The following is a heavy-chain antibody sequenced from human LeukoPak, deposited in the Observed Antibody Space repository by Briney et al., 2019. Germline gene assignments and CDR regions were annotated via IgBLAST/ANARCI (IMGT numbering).Heavy chain of an antibody. CDR1: GYTFTGYY. CDR2: INPNSGGT. CDR3: ARDVGYCGGGSCYSTYYFDY. J-gene: IGHJ4*02. V-gene: IGHV1-2*02. Sequence: ASVKVSCKVSGYTFTGYYIHWVRQAPGQGLEWMGWINPNSGGTNFAQKFQGRVTLTRDTSISTAYMDLSRLSSDDTAVYYCARDVGYCGGGSCYSTYYFDYWGQGTLVTVSS. D-gene: IGHD2-15*01.